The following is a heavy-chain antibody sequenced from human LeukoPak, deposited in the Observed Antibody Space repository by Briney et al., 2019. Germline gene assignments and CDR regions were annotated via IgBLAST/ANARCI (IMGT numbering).Heavy chain of an antibody. CDR2: IYYSGST. CDR3: ARDLTWELRGAFDI. D-gene: IGHD1-26*01. CDR1: GGSISSYY. Sequence: SETLSLTCTVSGGSISSYYWSWIRQPPGKGLEWIGYIYYSGSTNYNPSLKSRVTISVDTSKNQFSLQLNSVTPEDTAVYYCARDLTWELRGAFDIWGQGTMVTVSS. V-gene: IGHV4-59*12. J-gene: IGHJ3*02.